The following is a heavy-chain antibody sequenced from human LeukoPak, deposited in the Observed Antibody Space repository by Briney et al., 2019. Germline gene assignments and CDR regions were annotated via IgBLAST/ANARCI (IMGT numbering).Heavy chain of an antibody. CDR1: GFAFSDYY. D-gene: IGHD3-10*01. J-gene: IGHJ6*04. CDR2: ISSSGSGI. Sequence: KSGGPLRLSCAASGFAFSDYYMSWIRQAPGKGLEWLSYISSSGSGIFYADSVKGRFTMSRDNAKNSLYLQMNSLRAEDTAVYYCARTTPGSVDVWGKGTTVTVSS. V-gene: IGHV3-11*04. CDR3: ARTTPGSVDV.